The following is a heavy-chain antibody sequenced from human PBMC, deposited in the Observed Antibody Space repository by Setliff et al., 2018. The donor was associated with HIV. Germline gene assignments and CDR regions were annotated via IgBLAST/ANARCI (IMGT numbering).Heavy chain of an antibody. V-gene: IGHV4-4*07. CDR3: ARARRAGSGPKYFQH. CDR2: IYSTGST. J-gene: IGHJ1*01. D-gene: IGHD2-15*01. CDR1: GGSISSYY. Sequence: PSETLSLTCAVSGGSISSYYWSWIRQPAGKGLEWIGRIYSTGSTNYNPSLKSRVTMSVDMSKNQFSLELRSVTAADTAVYYCARARRAGSGPKYFQHWGQGTLVTVSS.